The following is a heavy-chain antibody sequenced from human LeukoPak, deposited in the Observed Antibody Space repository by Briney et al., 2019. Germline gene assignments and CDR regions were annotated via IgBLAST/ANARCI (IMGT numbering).Heavy chain of an antibody. CDR1: GGSFSGYY. V-gene: IGHV4-34*01. D-gene: IGHD3-3*01. Sequence: PSETLSLTCAVHGGSFSGYYWSWIRQPPGKGLEWIGEINHSGSTNYNPSLKSRVTISVDTSKNQFSLKLSSVTAADTAVYYCARTRLEWLTRWFDPWGQGTLVTVSS. CDR2: INHSGST. CDR3: ARTRLEWLTRWFDP. J-gene: IGHJ5*02.